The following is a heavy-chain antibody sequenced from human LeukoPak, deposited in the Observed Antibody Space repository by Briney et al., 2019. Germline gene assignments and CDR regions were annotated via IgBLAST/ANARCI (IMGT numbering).Heavy chain of an antibody. CDR1: GGTLSSYA. D-gene: IGHD6-13*01. CDR3: ASLIAAKQKTPRDY. Sequence: SVKVSCKASGGTLSSYAISWVRQAPGQGLEWMGGIIPIFGTANYAQKFQGRVTITADESTSTAYMELSSLRSEDTAVYYCASLIAAKQKTPRDYWGQGTLVTVSS. CDR2: IIPIFGTA. V-gene: IGHV1-69*13. J-gene: IGHJ4*02.